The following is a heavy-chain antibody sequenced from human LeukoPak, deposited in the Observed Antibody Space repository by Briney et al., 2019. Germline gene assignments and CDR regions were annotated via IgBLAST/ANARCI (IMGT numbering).Heavy chain of an antibody. CDR2: ISSSSSYT. V-gene: IGHV3-21*01. D-gene: IGHD6-19*01. Sequence: GGSLRLSCAASGFTFSSYSMNWVRQAPGKGLEWVSSISSSSSYTYYADSVKGRFTISRDNAKNSLYLQMNSLRAEDTAVYYCASGLDSSGFDYWGQGTLVTVSS. CDR1: GFTFSSYS. J-gene: IGHJ4*02. CDR3: ASGLDSSGFDY.